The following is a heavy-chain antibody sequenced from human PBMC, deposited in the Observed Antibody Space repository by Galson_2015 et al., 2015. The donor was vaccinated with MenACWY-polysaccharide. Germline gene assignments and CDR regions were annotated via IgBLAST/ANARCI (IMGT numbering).Heavy chain of an antibody. CDR2: IMYDGSEK. J-gene: IGHJ4*02. CDR3: ARDPFVVGGTSALDY. CDR1: GFTFSRYW. V-gene: IGHV3-7*01. Sequence: SLRLSCASSGFTFSRYWMTWVRQAPGKGLEWVANIMYDGSEKNYVDSVKGRFTIFRDNAKNSLYLQMSSLRVEDTAVYYCARDPFVVGGTSALDYWGPGTLVTVSS. D-gene: IGHD1-26*01.